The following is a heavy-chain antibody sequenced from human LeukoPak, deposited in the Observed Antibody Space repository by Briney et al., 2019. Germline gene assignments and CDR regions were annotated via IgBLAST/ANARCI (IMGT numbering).Heavy chain of an antibody. J-gene: IGHJ5*02. CDR1: GGTFSSCA. CDR3: ARGAVPAASKGPDWFDP. V-gene: IGHV1-69*05. CDR2: IIPIFGTA. Sequence: SVKVSCKASGGTFSSCAISWVRQAPGQGLEWMGGIIPIFGTANYAQKFQGRVTMTRDTSTSTVYMELSSLRSEDTAVYYCARGAVPAASKGPDWFDPWGQGTLVTVSS. D-gene: IGHD2-2*01.